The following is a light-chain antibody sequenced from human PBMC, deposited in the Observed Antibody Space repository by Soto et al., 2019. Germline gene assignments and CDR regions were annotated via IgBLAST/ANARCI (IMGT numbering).Light chain of an antibody. J-gene: IGLJ3*02. V-gene: IGLV2-14*01. CDR2: EVS. Sequence: QSALTQPASVSGSPGQSITISCTGTSSDVGGYTHVSWYQQHPGKAPKLIISEVSNRPSGVSHRFSGSKSGNTASLTITGLQAADEADYYCSSYTSSSSLVFGGGTKLTVL. CDR3: SSYTSSSSLV. CDR1: SSDVGGYTH.